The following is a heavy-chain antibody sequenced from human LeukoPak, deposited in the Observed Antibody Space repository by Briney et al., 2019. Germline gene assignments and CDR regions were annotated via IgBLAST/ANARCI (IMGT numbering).Heavy chain of an antibody. V-gene: IGHV3-48*03. CDR2: ISSSGSTI. CDR1: GFTFSSYE. CDR3: AREFTLNWFDP. J-gene: IGHJ5*02. D-gene: IGHD3-16*01. Sequence: GRSLRLSCAASGFTFSSYEMNWVRQAPGKGLEWVSYISSSGSTIYYADSVKGRFTISRDNAKNSLYLQMNSLRAEDTAVYYCAREFTLNWFDPWGQGTLVTVSS.